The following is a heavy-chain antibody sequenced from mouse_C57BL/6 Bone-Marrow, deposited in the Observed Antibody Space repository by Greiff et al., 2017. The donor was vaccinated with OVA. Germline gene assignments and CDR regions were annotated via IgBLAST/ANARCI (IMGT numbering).Heavy chain of an antibody. Sequence: VQLQESGPGLVAPSQSLSITCTVSGFSLTSYAISWVRPPPGKGLEWLGVIWPGGGTNYTSALNSRLSISKDNSKSQVFLKMNSLQTDDTARYYCARNYYGSSWWYFDVWGTGTTVTVSS. CDR1: GFSLTSYA. J-gene: IGHJ1*03. V-gene: IGHV2-9-1*01. D-gene: IGHD1-1*01. CDR3: ARNYYGSSWWYFDV. CDR2: IWPGGGT.